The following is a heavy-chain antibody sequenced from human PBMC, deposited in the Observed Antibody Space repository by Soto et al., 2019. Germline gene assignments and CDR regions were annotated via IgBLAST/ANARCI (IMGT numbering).Heavy chain of an antibody. CDR2: IYSGGST. J-gene: IGHJ5*02. CDR1: GFTVSSNY. CDR3: AGNTFAVSPELFPYNWFDP. D-gene: IGHD1-7*01. Sequence: GGSLRLSCAASGFTVSSNYMSWVRQAPGKGLEWVSVIYSGGSTYYADSVKGRFTISRDNSKNTLYLQMNSLRAEDTAVYYCAGNTFAVSPELFPYNWFDPWGQGTLVTVSS. V-gene: IGHV3-66*01.